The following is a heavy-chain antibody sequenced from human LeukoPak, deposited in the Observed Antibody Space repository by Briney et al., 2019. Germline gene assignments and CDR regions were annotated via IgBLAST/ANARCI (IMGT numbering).Heavy chain of an antibody. D-gene: IGHD4-23*01. CDR3: ATRGITVVNPHRTFDY. CDR1: GYTLTELS. V-gene: IGHV1-24*01. CDR2: FDPEDGET. Sequence: ASVKVSCQVSGYTLTELSMRWVRQAPGKGLEWMGGFDPEDGETIYAQKFQGRVTMTEDTSTDTAYMELSSLRSEDTAVYYCATRGITVVNPHRTFDYWGQGTLVTVSS. J-gene: IGHJ4*02.